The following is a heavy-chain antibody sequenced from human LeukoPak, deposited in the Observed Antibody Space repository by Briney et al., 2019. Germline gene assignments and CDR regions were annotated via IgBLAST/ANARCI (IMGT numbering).Heavy chain of an antibody. CDR1: GFTFSNYA. J-gene: IGHJ4*02. CDR3: AKEYCSGGSCYSLVDY. V-gene: IGHV3-23*01. D-gene: IGHD2-15*01. CDR2: VSGSGSST. Sequence: PGGSLRLPCAASGFTFSNYAMSWVRQAPGKGLEWVSAVSGSGSSTYYADSVKGRFTISRDNSKNTLYLQMNSLRAEDTAVYYCAKEYCSGGSCYSLVDYWGQGTLVTVSS.